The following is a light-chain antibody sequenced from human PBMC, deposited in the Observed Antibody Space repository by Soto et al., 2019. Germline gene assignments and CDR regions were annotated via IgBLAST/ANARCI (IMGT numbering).Light chain of an antibody. CDR2: DTS. CDR3: HEYTSSPCT. J-gene: IGKJ2*02. V-gene: IGKV3-20*01. CDR1: QNIARSY. Sequence: EIVLTQSPGTLSLSPGERATLSCRASQNIARSYLAWYQQKPGQAPSLLIYDTSTRATGIPDRFSRSGSGTDFTITISRLQPDDFAVYFCHEYTSSPCTFGQGNRLEIK.